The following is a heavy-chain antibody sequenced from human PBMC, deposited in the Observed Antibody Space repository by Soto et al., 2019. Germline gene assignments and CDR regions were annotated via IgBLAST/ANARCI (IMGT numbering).Heavy chain of an antibody. V-gene: IGHV1-18*01. Sequence: QVQLVQSGAEVKKPGASVKVSCKASGYTFISYGISWVRQAPGQGLEWMGWINAFNGNTNYAQKLQGRVTMTRDTSTSTAYMELRSLSSDDTDVYYCARDPVAGTCFDYWGQGTLVTVSS. CDR2: INAFNGNT. CDR3: ARDPVAGTCFDY. D-gene: IGHD6-19*01. J-gene: IGHJ4*02. CDR1: GYTFISYG.